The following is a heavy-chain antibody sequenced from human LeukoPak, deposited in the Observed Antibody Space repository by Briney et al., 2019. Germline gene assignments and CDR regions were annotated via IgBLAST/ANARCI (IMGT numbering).Heavy chain of an antibody. J-gene: IGHJ4*02. CDR1: GFNFNTYT. V-gene: IGHV3-21*01. CDR2: ISSDSSYI. CDR3: ANYWNAFDY. Sequence: GGSLRLSCAASGFNFNTYTMNWVRQAPGKGLEWVSSISSDSSYIYYADAVHGRFTVSRDNAKYSLYLQMNSLRAEDTAVYYCANYWNAFDYWGQGTLVTVSS. D-gene: IGHD1-1*01.